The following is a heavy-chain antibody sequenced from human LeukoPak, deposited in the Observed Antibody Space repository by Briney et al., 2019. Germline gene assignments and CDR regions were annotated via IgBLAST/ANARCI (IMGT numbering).Heavy chain of an antibody. V-gene: IGHV3-74*01. CDR1: GFTFSSYW. CDR2: INTDGSST. Sequence: GGSLRLSCAASGFTFSSYWMHWVRRAPGKGLVWVSRINTDGSSTSYADSVKGRFTISRDNAKNTLYLQMNSLRAEDTAVYYCARDGTTVRTSWTYYYYYYMDVWGKGTTVTVSS. CDR3: ARDGTTVRTSWTYYYYYYMDV. D-gene: IGHD2-2*01. J-gene: IGHJ6*03.